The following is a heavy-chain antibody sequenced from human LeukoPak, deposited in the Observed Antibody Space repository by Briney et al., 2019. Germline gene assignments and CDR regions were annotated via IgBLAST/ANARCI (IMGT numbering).Heavy chain of an antibody. D-gene: IGHD3-22*01. CDR2: ISYDGSNK. Sequence: GRSLRLSCAASGFTFSSYGMHWVRQAPGKGLEWVAVISYDGSNKYYADSVKGRFTISRDNSKNTLYLQMNSLRAEDTAVYYCARDQSYDSSGYYYGFDYWGQGTLVTVSS. CDR1: GFTFSSYG. J-gene: IGHJ4*02. CDR3: ARDQSYDSSGYYYGFDY. V-gene: IGHV3-30*03.